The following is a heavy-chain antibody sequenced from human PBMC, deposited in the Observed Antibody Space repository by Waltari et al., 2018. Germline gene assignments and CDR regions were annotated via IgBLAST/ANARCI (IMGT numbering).Heavy chain of an antibody. V-gene: IGHV4-38-2*01. CDR1: GYSISSGYY. Sequence: QVQLQESGPGLVKPSETLSLTCAVSGYSISSGYYWGWIRQPPGKGLEWIGSIYHSGSTYYNPSLKSRVTISVDTSKNQFSLKLSSVTAADTAVYYRARQGVPPDAFDIWGQGTMVTVSS. J-gene: IGHJ3*02. CDR2: IYHSGST. D-gene: IGHD1-1*01. CDR3: ARQGVPPDAFDI.